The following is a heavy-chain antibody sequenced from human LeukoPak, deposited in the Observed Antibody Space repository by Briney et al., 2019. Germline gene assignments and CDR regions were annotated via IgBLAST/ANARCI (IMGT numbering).Heavy chain of an antibody. Sequence: ASETLSLTCTVSGDSISNNYWSWIWQPPGKGLEWIGYIYYSGNTNYNPSLKSRVTISVDTSKNQFSLKLSSATAADTAVYYCARWTVIPVKTYYFDYWGQGALVTVSS. D-gene: IGHD2-21*01. V-gene: IGHV4-59*01. CDR2: IYYSGNT. CDR3: ARWTVIPVKTYYFDY. CDR1: GDSISNNY. J-gene: IGHJ4*02.